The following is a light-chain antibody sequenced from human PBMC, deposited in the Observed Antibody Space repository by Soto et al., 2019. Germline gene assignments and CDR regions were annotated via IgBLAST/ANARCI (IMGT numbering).Light chain of an antibody. CDR2: GAS. V-gene: IGKV3-15*01. Sequence: EIVMTQSPATLSVSPGERATLSCRASQSVSSNLAWYQQKPGQAPRLLIYGASTRATGIPARFSGGGSGTEFTLTISSLQSEEFAVYYCQQYNNWPALYTFGQGTKLEIK. J-gene: IGKJ2*01. CDR1: QSVSSN. CDR3: QQYNNWPALYT.